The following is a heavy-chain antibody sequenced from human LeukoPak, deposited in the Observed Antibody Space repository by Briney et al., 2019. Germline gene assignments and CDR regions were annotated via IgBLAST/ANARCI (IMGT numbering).Heavy chain of an antibody. V-gene: IGHV3-30*18. CDR3: AKSRGCSSTSCLVDY. J-gene: IGHJ4*02. D-gene: IGHD2-2*01. Sequence: GRSLRLSCAASGFTFSSYGMHWVRQAPGKALEWVAVISYDGSNKYYADSVKGRFTISRDNSKNTLYLQMNSLRAKDTAVYYCAKSRGCSSTSCLVDYWGQGTLVTVSS. CDR1: GFTFSSYG. CDR2: ISYDGSNK.